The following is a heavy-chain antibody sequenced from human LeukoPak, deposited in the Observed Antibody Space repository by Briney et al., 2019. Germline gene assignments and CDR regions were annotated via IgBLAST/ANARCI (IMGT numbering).Heavy chain of an antibody. V-gene: IGHV3-9*01. CDR2: ISWNSGTI. J-gene: IGHJ3*02. Sequence: PGGSLRLSCAASGFTFDNYAMNWVRQVPGKGLEWISLISWNSGTIGYADPVKGRFTISRDNANNFLYLQMNSLRAEDTAKYYCAKDQGSGAFDMWGQGTMVIVSS. CDR1: GFTFDNYA. CDR3: AKDQGSGAFDM.